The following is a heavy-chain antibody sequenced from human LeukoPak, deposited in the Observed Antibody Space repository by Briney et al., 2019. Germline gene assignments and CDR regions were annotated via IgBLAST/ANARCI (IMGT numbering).Heavy chain of an antibody. J-gene: IGHJ5*02. CDR3: AKDDRGSVENWFDP. Sequence: GGFLRLSCAASGFTFSSYAMSWVRQAPGKGLEWVSAISGSGGSTYYADSVKGRFTISRDNSKNTLYLQMNSLRAEDTAVYYCAKDDRGSVENWFDPWGQGTLVTVSS. CDR1: GFTFSSYA. V-gene: IGHV3-23*01. CDR2: ISGSGGST. D-gene: IGHD3-16*01.